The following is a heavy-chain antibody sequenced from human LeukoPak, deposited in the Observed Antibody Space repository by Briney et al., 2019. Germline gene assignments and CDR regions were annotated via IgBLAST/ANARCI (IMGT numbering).Heavy chain of an antibody. Sequence: PGGSLRLSCAASGFTFSDYEMNWVRQAPGKGLEWVSSISSDSIYIYYADSVKGRFTSSRDNAKNSLYLQMNSLRAEDTAVYYCARGSSSYDCWGQGTLLTVSS. CDR2: ISSDSIYI. CDR3: ARGSSSYDC. CDR1: GFTFSDYE. V-gene: IGHV3-21*01. J-gene: IGHJ4*02. D-gene: IGHD6-13*01.